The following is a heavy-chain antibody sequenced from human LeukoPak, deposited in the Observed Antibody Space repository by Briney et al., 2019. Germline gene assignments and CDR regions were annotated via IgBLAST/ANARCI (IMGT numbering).Heavy chain of an antibody. D-gene: IGHD2-2*01. Sequence: ASVKVSCKASGGTFSSYAISWVRQAPGQGLEWMGGIIPIFGTANYAQKFQGRVTITADESTSTAYMELSSLRSEDTAVYYCARELSCLIYASFDYWGEGTLVTVSA. CDR1: GGTFSSYA. V-gene: IGHV1-69*13. CDR3: ARELSCLIYASFDY. J-gene: IGHJ4*02. CDR2: IIPIFGTA.